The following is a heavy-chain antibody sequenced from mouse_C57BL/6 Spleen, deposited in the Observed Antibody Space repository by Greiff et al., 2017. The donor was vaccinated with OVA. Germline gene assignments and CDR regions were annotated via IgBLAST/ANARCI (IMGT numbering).Heavy chain of an antibody. CDR2: IYPGSGST. V-gene: IGHV1-55*01. CDR1: GYTFTSYW. D-gene: IGHD1-1*01. CDR3: ASSGYGSSYGWYFDV. J-gene: IGHJ1*03. Sequence: VQLQQSGAELVKPGASVKMSCKASGYTFTSYWITWVKQRPGQGLEWIGDIYPGSGSTNYNEKFKSKATLTVDTSSSTAYMQRSSLTSEDFAVYYWASSGYGSSYGWYFDVWGTGTTVTVSS.